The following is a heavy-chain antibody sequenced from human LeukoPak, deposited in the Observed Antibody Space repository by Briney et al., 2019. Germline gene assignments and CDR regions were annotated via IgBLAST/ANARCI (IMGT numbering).Heavy chain of an antibody. J-gene: IGHJ3*02. CDR3: ARVPGIAVAGAYDAFDI. CDR2: ISSSGSTI. CDR1: GFTFSSYS. V-gene: IGHV3-48*04. Sequence: PGGSLRLSCAASGFTFSSYSMNWVRQAPGKGLEWVSYISSSGSTIYYADSVKGRFTISRDNAKNSLYLQMNSLRAEDTAVYYCARVPGIAVAGAYDAFDIWGQGTMVTVSS. D-gene: IGHD6-19*01.